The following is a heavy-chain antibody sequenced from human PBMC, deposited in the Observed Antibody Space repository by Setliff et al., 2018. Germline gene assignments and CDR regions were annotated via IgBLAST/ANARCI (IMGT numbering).Heavy chain of an antibody. CDR2: MYYIGSY. CDR1: SGPFSGYY. D-gene: IGHD3-22*01. Sequence: SETLSLTCAVYSGPFSGYYWSWIRQPPGKGLEWIGNMYYIGSYDYNPSLKSRVTMSVDTSKNHVSLKLSSVTAADTAVYYCARAHTWSLPNDNSGYPGWFDPWGQGTLVTVSS. V-gene: IGHV4-34*10. CDR3: ARAHTWSLPNDNSGYPGWFDP. J-gene: IGHJ5*02.